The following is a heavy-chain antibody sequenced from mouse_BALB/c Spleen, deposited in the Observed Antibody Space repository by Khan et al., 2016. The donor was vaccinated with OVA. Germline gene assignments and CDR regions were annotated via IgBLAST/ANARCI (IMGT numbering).Heavy chain of an antibody. D-gene: IGHD4-1*01. CDR3: ADHLTGSLAY. CDR1: GFTFSSYS. Sequence: EVMLVESGGDLVKPGGSLKLSCAASGFTFSSYSMSWVRQTPDKRLEWVASISSGGDYTYYPDSVKGRFTISRDNAKNTLYLQMRDLKSEDTAMYYCADHLTGSLAYWGQGTLVTVSA. CDR2: ISSGGDYT. V-gene: IGHV5-6*01. J-gene: IGHJ3*01.